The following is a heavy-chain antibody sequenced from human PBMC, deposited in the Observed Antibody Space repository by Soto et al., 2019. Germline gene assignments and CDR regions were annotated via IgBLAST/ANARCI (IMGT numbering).Heavy chain of an antibody. J-gene: IGHJ4*02. D-gene: IGHD3-3*01. CDR1: GGSLSGYY. CDR3: ARGDFAWEPSTDY. CDR2: INHSGST. V-gene: IGHV4-34*01. Sequence: QVQLQQWGAGLLKPSETLSLTCAVYGGSLSGYYWSWIRQPPGKGLEWIGEINHSGSTNYSPSLQSRVTILVDTSKNQFSLQLSSVTAADTAMYYCARGDFAWEPSTDYWGQGTLVTVSS.